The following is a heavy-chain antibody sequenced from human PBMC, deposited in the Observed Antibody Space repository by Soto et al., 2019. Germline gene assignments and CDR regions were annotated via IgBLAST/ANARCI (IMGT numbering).Heavy chain of an antibody. Sequence: QLQLQESGPGLVKPSATLSLTCTVSGGSISSSSYYWGLFRQPPGKGLEWIGSIYYSGSTYYNPSLKSRVTISVDTSKNQFSLKLTSVIAADTAVYYCATTYFFGSGSGYWGQGTLVTVSS. CDR1: GGSISSSSYY. D-gene: IGHD3-10*01. V-gene: IGHV4-39*01. J-gene: IGHJ4*02. CDR3: ATTYFFGSGSGY. CDR2: IYYSGST.